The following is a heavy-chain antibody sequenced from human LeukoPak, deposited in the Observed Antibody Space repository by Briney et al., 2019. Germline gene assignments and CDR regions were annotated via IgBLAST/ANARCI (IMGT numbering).Heavy chain of an antibody. CDR3: ARSRDSTSPNIFDY. V-gene: IGHV3-23*01. Sequence: PGGSLRLSCAASGFTFNNYAMSWVRQAPGKGLEWVSLISGSGFSTYYGDSVKGRFTISRDNAKTSLNLQMNSLRAEDTAVYYCARSRDSTSPNIFDYWGQGTLVTVSS. J-gene: IGHJ4*02. CDR2: ISGSGFST. CDR1: GFTFNNYA. D-gene: IGHD6-6*01.